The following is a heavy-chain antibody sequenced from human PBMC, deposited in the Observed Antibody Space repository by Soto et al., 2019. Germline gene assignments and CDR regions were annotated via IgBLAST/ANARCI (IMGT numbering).Heavy chain of an antibody. J-gene: IGHJ6*02. CDR1: GFTFSSYW. CDR2: INSDGSST. Sequence: EVQLVESGGGLVQPGGSLRLSCAASGFTFSSYWMHWVRQAPGKGLVWVSRINSDGSSTSYADSVKGRFTISRDNAKNTLYLQMNSLRAEDTAVYYCAREEVGWESGRPYYYYGMDVWGQGTTVTVSS. V-gene: IGHV3-74*01. D-gene: IGHD1-1*01. CDR3: AREEVGWESGRPYYYYGMDV.